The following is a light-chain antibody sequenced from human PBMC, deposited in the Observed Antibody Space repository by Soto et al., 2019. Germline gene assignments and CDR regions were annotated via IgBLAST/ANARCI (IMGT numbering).Light chain of an antibody. V-gene: IGLV1-51*02. Sequence: QSVLTQPPSVSAAPGQKVTISCSGSSSNIGNNYVSWYQQLPGTAPKLLIYENNKRPSGIPDRFSGSKSGTSATLGITGLQTGDEAHYYCGTWDSSLSTGEGVFGGGTKLTVL. CDR3: GTWDSSLSTGEGV. J-gene: IGLJ2*01. CDR1: SSNIGNNY. CDR2: ENN.